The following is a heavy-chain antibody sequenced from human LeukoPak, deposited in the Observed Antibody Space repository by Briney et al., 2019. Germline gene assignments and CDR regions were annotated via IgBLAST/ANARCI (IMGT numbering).Heavy chain of an antibody. CDR1: GFTFSSYA. CDR3: ARTWEEYYFDY. V-gene: IGHV3-30*04. Sequence: GGSLRLSCAASGFTFSSYAMHWVRQAPGKGLEWVAVISYDGSNKYYADSVKGRFTISRDNSKYTLYLQMNSLRAEDTAVYYRARTWEEYYFDYWGQGTLVTVSS. CDR2: ISYDGSNK. D-gene: IGHD1-26*01. J-gene: IGHJ4*02.